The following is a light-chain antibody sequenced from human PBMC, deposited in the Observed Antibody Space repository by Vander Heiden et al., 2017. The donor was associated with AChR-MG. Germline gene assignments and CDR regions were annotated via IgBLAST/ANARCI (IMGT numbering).Light chain of an antibody. J-gene: IGLJ3*02. Sequence: QSALTQPASVSGSPGQSLPISCTGTNRDIGDYNYVSWYQQHPGEAPKLMIFDVNKRPSGISNRFSGSKSGNTASLTISGLQAEDEGDYFCSSYTSKSTLMFGGGTKLTVL. CDR2: DVN. CDR1: NRDIGDYNY. CDR3: SSYTSKSTLM. V-gene: IGLV2-14*03.